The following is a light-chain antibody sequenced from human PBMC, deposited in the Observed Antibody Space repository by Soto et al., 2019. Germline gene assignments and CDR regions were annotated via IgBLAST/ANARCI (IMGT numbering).Light chain of an antibody. Sequence: EVVLTQSPATLSLSPGERATLSCRASQNIRSYLAWYQQKPGQAPRLLIFDASTRATGIPARFSGSGSGTDFTLTISSLQPEDFAVYYCLQRSSWPPFTFGGGTKVEIK. CDR3: LQRSSWPPFT. CDR1: QNIRSY. CDR2: DAS. J-gene: IGKJ4*01. V-gene: IGKV3-11*01.